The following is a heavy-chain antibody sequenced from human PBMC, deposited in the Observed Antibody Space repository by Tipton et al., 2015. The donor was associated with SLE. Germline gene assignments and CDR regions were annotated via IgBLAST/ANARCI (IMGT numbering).Heavy chain of an antibody. D-gene: IGHD3-22*01. Sequence: LRLSCVASGFTFSGYYWSWIRQPPGKGLEWIGEINHSGSTYYNPSLKSRVTISVDTSKNQFSLKLSSVTAADTAVYYCARDPSSYYYDSSGLYFDLWGRGTLVTVSS. CDR3: ARDPSSYYYDSSGLYFDL. CDR1: GFTFSGYY. J-gene: IGHJ2*01. V-gene: IGHV4-34*01. CDR2: INHSGST.